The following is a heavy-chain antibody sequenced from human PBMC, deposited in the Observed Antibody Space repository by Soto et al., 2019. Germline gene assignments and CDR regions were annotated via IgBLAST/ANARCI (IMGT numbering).Heavy chain of an antibody. CDR3: ARDTSTAGGGMDV. D-gene: IGHD4-17*01. V-gene: IGHV3-66*01. CDR1: GFTVSSNH. Sequence: GGSLRLSCAASGFTVSSNHMNWVRQAPGKGLEWVSVIYRGGITYYADSVKGRFTISRDNSKNTLYLQMNSLGAEDTAVYYCARDTSTAGGGMDVWGQGTTVTVSS. J-gene: IGHJ6*02. CDR2: IYRGGIT.